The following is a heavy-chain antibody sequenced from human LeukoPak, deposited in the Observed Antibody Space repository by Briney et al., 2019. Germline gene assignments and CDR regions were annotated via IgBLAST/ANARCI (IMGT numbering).Heavy chain of an antibody. J-gene: IGHJ4*02. CDR1: GFTFSSYS. D-gene: IGHD2-2*01. CDR2: ISYDGSNK. Sequence: GGSLRLSCAASGFTFSSYSMNWVRQAPGKGLEWVAVISYDGSNKYYADSVKGRFTISRDNSKNTLYLQMNSLRAEDTAVYYCGTLPIVVVPAAYFDYWGQGTLVTVSS. V-gene: IGHV3-30*03. CDR3: GTLPIVVVPAAYFDY.